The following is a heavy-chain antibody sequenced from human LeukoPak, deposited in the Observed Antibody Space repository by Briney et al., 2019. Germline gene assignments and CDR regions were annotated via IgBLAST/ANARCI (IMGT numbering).Heavy chain of an antibody. J-gene: IGHJ6*03. Sequence: GGTLRLSCAASGFTFSNYGMNWVRQAPGKGLDWVSAISGSGGSTYYADSVKGRFTISRDNSKNTLYLQMNSLRAEDTAVYYCAKDNRDNYYYYYYMDVWGKGTTVTVSS. V-gene: IGHV3-23*01. CDR1: GFTFSNYG. D-gene: IGHD2-15*01. CDR3: AKDNRDNYYYYYYMDV. CDR2: ISGSGGST.